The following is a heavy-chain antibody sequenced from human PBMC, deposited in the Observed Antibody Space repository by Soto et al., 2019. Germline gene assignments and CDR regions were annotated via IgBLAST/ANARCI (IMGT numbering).Heavy chain of an antibody. Sequence: GGSLRLSCAASGFSFSSYWMHWVRQAPGKGLVWVSRINSDGSTTSYADSVKGRFTISRDNAKNTLYVQMNSLRAEDTAVYYCSRIAVAGTGRFHYMDVWGKGTTVTVSS. D-gene: IGHD6-19*01. V-gene: IGHV3-74*01. J-gene: IGHJ6*03. CDR3: SRIAVAGTGRFHYMDV. CDR2: INSDGSTT. CDR1: GFSFSSYW.